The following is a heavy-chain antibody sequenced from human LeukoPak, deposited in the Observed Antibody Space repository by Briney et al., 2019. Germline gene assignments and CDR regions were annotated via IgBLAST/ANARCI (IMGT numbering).Heavy chain of an antibody. Sequence: SETLSLTRTVSGGSISSYYWSWIRQPPGKGLEWIGYIYYSGSTNCNPSLKSRVTISVDTSKNQFSLKLRSVTAADTAVYYCARYHCPNGVCYYFDYWGQGTLVTVSS. CDR2: IYYSGST. J-gene: IGHJ4*02. CDR1: GGSISSYY. CDR3: ARYHCPNGVCYYFDY. D-gene: IGHD2-8*01. V-gene: IGHV4-59*01.